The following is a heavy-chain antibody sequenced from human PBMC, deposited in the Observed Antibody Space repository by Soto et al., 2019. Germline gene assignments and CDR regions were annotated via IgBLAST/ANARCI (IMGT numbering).Heavy chain of an antibody. J-gene: IGHJ5*02. CDR1: GYTFNTYG. Sequence: ASVKVSCKTSGYTFNTYGISWVRQAPGQGLEWMGWVSAYNGNTNYAQKLQGRVTMTTDTSTSTAYMELRSLRSDDTAVYYCARDPDATYYDSSVNWFDPWGQGTLVTVSS. V-gene: IGHV1-18*01. D-gene: IGHD3-22*01. CDR2: VSAYNGNT. CDR3: ARDPDATYYDSSVNWFDP.